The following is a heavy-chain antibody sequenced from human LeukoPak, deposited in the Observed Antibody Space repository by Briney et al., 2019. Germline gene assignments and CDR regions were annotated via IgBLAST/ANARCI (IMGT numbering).Heavy chain of an antibody. CDR2: IYYSGST. CDR1: GGSISSSSYY. J-gene: IGHJ4*02. CDR3: ARDLSHYYDSSGYYGGEFDY. Sequence: SETLSLTCTVSGGSISSSSYYWGWIRQPPGKGLEWIGSIYYSGSTYYNPSLKSRVTISVDTSKNQFSLKLSSVTAADTAVYYCARDLSHYYDSSGYYGGEFDYWGQGTLVTVSS. D-gene: IGHD3-22*01. V-gene: IGHV4-39*07.